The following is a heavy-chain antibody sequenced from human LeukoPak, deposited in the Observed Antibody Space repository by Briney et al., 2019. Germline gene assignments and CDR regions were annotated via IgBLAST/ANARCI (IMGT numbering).Heavy chain of an antibody. J-gene: IGHJ4*02. CDR3: ARQAHYYDFWSGYFTAPNIFYFDY. Sequence: ASVKVSCKASGGTFSSYAISWVRQAPGQGLEWMGGIIPIFGTANYAQKFQGRVTITTDESTSTAYMELSSLRSEDAAVYYCARQAHYYDFWSGYFTAPNIFYFDYWGQGTLVTVSS. CDR2: IIPIFGTA. CDR1: GGTFSSYA. D-gene: IGHD3-3*01. V-gene: IGHV1-69*05.